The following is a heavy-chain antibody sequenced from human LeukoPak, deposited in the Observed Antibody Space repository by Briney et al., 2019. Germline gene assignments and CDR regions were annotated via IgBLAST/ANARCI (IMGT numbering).Heavy chain of an antibody. Sequence: GASVKVSCKASGGTFSSYAISRVRQAPGQGLEWMGGIIPIFGTANYAQKFQGRVTITADESTSTAYMELSGLRSEDTAVYYCARARTPDYYDSSGYYFDYWGQGTLVTVSS. V-gene: IGHV1-69*13. J-gene: IGHJ4*02. D-gene: IGHD3-22*01. CDR2: IIPIFGTA. CDR3: ARARTPDYYDSSGYYFDY. CDR1: GGTFSSYA.